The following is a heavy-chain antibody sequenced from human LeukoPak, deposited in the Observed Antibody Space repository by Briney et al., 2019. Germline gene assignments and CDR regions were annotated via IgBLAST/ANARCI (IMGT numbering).Heavy chain of an antibody. Sequence: SETLSLTCTVSGGSISSYYWSWLRQPPGKGLEWIGYIYYSGSTTYNPSLKSRVTISVDTSKNPFSLKLSSVTAADTAVYYCARYDYGDYSFYYWGQGTLVTVAS. CDR2: IYYSGST. V-gene: IGHV4-59*01. D-gene: IGHD4-17*01. CDR3: ARYDYGDYSFYY. CDR1: GGSISSYY. J-gene: IGHJ4*02.